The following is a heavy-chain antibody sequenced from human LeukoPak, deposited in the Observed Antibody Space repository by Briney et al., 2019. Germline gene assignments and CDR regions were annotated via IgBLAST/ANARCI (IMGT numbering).Heavy chain of an antibody. CDR1: GYTFTSYD. Sequence: ASVKVSCKASGYTFTSYDINWVRPATGQGLEWMGWINPNSGGTNYAQKFQGRVTMTRDTSISTAYMELSRLRSDDTAVYYCARGYYGDYVDYWGQGTLVTVSS. CDR2: INPNSGGT. J-gene: IGHJ4*02. V-gene: IGHV1-2*02. D-gene: IGHD4-17*01. CDR3: ARGYYGDYVDY.